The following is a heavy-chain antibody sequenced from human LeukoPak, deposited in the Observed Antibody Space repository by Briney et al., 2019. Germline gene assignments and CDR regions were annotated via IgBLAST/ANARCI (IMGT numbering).Heavy chain of an antibody. D-gene: IGHD2-2*02. Sequence: GASVKVSRKASGGTFSSYALIWVRQAPGLGLEWMGGIIPISGTTNYAQNFQGRLTIIADESTRTAYMELRSLKSEDTAVYYCARGPLYPHFFDYWGQGTLVTVSS. J-gene: IGHJ4*02. CDR1: GGTFSSYA. CDR3: ARGPLYPHFFDY. CDR2: IIPISGTT. V-gene: IGHV1-69*13.